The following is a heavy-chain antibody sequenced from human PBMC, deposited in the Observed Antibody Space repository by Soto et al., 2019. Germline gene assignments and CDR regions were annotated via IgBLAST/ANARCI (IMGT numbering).Heavy chain of an antibody. CDR1: GFTFSSYA. J-gene: IGHJ6*02. V-gene: IGHV3-30-3*01. CDR2: ISYDGSNK. Sequence: QVQLVESGGGVVQPGRSLRLSCAASGFTFSSYAMHWVRQAPGKGLEWVAVISYDGSNKYYADSVKGRFTISRDNSKNTLYLQMNRLRAEDTAVYYCATAVGDIVLVPAASPWGGINYYGLDVWGQGTTVTVSS. D-gene: IGHD2-2*01. CDR3: ATAVGDIVLVPAASPWGGINYYGLDV.